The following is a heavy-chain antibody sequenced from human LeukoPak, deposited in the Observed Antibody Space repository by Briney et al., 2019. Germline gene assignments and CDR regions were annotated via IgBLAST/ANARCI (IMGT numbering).Heavy chain of an antibody. CDR1: GFTFSTYW. V-gene: IGHV3-74*01. Sequence: GGSLRLSCAASGFTFSTYWMHWVRQAPGKGLVWVSRISSDGSITGYADSVKGRFTISRDNAKNTLYLQMNSLRAEDTAVYYCARHLNYYLDYWGQGTLVTVSS. J-gene: IGHJ4*02. CDR2: ISSDGSIT. CDR3: ARHLNYYLDY. D-gene: IGHD3-10*01.